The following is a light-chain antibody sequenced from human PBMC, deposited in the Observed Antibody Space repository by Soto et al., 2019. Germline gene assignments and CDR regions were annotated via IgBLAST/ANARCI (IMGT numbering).Light chain of an antibody. CDR1: QTVGRDY. Sequence: EIVLTQSPATLSLYPGERATLSCGASQTVGRDYLAWYQQKPGLAPRLLISGASTRATGIPDRFSGSGSGTDFTLIISRLEPEDFAVYFCQQYATSPLTFGGGTEVEIK. J-gene: IGKJ4*01. CDR2: GAS. CDR3: QQYATSPLT. V-gene: IGKV3D-20*01.